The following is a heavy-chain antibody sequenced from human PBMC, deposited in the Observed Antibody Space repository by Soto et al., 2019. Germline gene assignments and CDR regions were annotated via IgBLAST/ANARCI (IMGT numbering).Heavy chain of an antibody. Sequence: GESLKISCKGSGYSFTSYWIGWVRQMPGKGLEWMGIIYPGDSDTRYSPSFQGQVTISANKSISTAYLQWSSLKASDTAMYYCARHPPPNYDLWSGYSNYYYGMDVWGQGTTVTVSS. V-gene: IGHV5-51*01. D-gene: IGHD3-3*01. CDR1: GYSFTSYW. CDR3: ARHPPPNYDLWSGYSNYYYGMDV. J-gene: IGHJ6*02. CDR2: IYPGDSDT.